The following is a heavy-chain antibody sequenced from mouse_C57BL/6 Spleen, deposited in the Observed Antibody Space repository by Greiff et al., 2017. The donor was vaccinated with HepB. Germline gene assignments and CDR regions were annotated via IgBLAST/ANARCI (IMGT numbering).Heavy chain of an antibody. CDR1: GYSFTGYY. V-gene: IGHV1-43*01. D-gene: IGHD1-1*01. CDR2: INPSTGGT. Sequence: VQLQQSGPELVKPGASVKISCKASGYSFTGYYMHWVKQSSEKSLEWIGEINPSTGGTSYNQKFKGKATLTVDKSSSTAYMQLKSLTSEDSAVYYCARPYYSWFAYWGQGTLVTVSA. CDR3: ARPYYSWFAY. J-gene: IGHJ3*01.